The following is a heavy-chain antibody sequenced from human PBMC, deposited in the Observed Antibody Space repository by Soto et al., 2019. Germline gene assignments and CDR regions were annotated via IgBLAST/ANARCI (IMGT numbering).Heavy chain of an antibody. D-gene: IGHD3-10*01. V-gene: IGHV1-2*02. Sequence: ASVKVSCKASGYTFTGYYMHWVGQAPGQGLEWMGWINPNSGGTNYAQKFQGRVTMTRDTSISTAYMELSRLRSDDTAVYYCARDAMVRGVSVYGMDVWGQGTTVTVSS. J-gene: IGHJ6*02. CDR3: ARDAMVRGVSVYGMDV. CDR1: GYTFTGYY. CDR2: INPNSGGT.